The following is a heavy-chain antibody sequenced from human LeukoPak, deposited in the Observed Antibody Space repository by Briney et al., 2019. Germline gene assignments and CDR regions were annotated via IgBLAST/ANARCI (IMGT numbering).Heavy chain of an antibody. CDR2: ISAYNGNT. CDR3: ARDSPAWGLAGFSEPWYFDL. J-gene: IGHJ2*01. Sequence: ASVKVSCKASGGTFSSYAISWVRQAPGQGLEWMGRISAYNGNTNYAQRLQGRVTMTTDTSTSTAYMELRSLRSDDTAVYYCARDSPAWGLAGFSEPWYFDLWGRGTLVTVSS. D-gene: IGHD6-19*01. CDR1: GGTFSSYA. V-gene: IGHV1-18*01.